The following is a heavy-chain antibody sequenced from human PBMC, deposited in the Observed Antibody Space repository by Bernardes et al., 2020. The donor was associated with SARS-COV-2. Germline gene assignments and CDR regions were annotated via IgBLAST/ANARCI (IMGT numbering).Heavy chain of an antibody. CDR2: INHSGST. D-gene: IGHD4-17*01. CDR3: ARDNLRRGDY. J-gene: IGHJ4*02. V-gene: IGHV4-34*01. CDR1: GGSFSDNY. Sequence: SETLSLTCAVYGGSFSDNYWSWIRQPPGKGLEWIGEINHSGSTNNNPSLKSRLTISVDTSKNQFSLSLRAEDTAVYYCARDNLRRGDYWGQGTLVTVSS.